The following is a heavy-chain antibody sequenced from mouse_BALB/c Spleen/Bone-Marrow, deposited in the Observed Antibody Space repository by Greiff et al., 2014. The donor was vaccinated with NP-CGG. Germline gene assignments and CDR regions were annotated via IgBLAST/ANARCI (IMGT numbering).Heavy chain of an antibody. V-gene: IGHV1S81*02. D-gene: IGHD1-1*02. CDR1: GYTFTSYY. J-gene: IGHJ3*01. CDR3: TRENYGFAY. Sequence: QVQLQQSGAELVKPGASVKLSCKASGYTFTSYYMYWVKQRPGQGLEWIGEINPSNGGTNFNEKFKSKATPTVDKSSSTAYMQLSSLTSEDSAVYYCTRENYGFAYWGQGTLVTVSA. CDR2: INPSNGGT.